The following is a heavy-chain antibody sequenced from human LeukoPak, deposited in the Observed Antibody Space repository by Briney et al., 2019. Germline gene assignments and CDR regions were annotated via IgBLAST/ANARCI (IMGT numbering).Heavy chain of an antibody. J-gene: IGHJ6*03. CDR2: IRSKAYGGTT. Sequence: GGSLRLSCTASGFTFGDYAMSWFRQAPGKGLEWVGFIRSKAYGGTTEYAASVKGRFTISRDDSKSIAYLQMNSLKTEDTAVYYCTRVDGSSFLYYYYYMDVWGKGTTVTISS. V-gene: IGHV3-49*03. CDR1: GFTFGDYA. D-gene: IGHD6-13*01. CDR3: TRVDGSSFLYYYYYMDV.